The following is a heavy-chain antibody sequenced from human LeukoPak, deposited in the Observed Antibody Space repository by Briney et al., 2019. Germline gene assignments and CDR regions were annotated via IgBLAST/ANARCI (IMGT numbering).Heavy chain of an antibody. Sequence: ASVKVSCKASGYTFTSYGISWVRQAPGQGLEWMGWISAYNGNTHYAQKLQGRVTMTTDTYTSTVYMELRSLRSDDTAVYYCARGSPPRRNYDSRGYYSYYFDYWGQGTRVTASS. CDR3: ARGSPPRRNYDSRGYYSYYFDY. D-gene: IGHD3-22*01. J-gene: IGHJ4*02. CDR2: ISAYNGNT. CDR1: GYTFTSYG. V-gene: IGHV1-18*01.